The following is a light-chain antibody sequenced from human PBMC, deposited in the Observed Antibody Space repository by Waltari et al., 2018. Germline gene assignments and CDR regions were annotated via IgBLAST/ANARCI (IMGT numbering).Light chain of an antibody. CDR1: QSVGGY. CDR2: GAS. CDR3: QQRAGWPLYS. J-gene: IGKJ2*01. Sequence: EIVLTQSPDTLSLSPGERATLSCRASQSVGGYLAWYQHKPGQAPRLLISGASNRATGIPARFSGSGSGTDFTITISSLEPEDFAVYYCQQRAGWPLYSFGQGTRLEI. V-gene: IGKV3-11*01.